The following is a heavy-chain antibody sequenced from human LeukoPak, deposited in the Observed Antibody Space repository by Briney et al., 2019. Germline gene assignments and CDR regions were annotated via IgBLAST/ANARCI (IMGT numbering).Heavy chain of an antibody. V-gene: IGHV4-39*01. CDR2: IYYSGST. Sequence: PSETLSLTCTVSGGSISSSSYYWGWIRQPPGKGLEWIGSIYYSGSTYYNPSLKSRVTISVDTSKNQFSLKLSSVTAADTAVYYCARQIRHPNWFDPWGQGTLVTVSS. CDR1: GGSISSSSYY. CDR3: ARQIRHPNWFDP. J-gene: IGHJ5*02.